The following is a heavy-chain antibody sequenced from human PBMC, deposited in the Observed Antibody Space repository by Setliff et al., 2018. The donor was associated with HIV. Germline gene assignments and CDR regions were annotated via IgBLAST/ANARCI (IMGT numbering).Heavy chain of an antibody. D-gene: IGHD3-9*01. CDR3: ARAPYYDILTGYYMGCCPFDY. J-gene: IGHJ4*02. Sequence: SVKVSCKASGGTFSSYAITWVRQAPGQGLEWMGGIIPIFNTANYAQNFQGRVTITADESTSTAYMELSSLRSEDTAVYYCARAPYYDILTGYYMGCCPFDYWGQGTLVTVSS. CDR1: GGTFSSYA. CDR2: IIPIFNTA. V-gene: IGHV1-69*13.